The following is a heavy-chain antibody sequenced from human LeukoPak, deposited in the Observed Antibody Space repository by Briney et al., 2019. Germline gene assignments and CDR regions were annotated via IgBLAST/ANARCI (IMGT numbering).Heavy chain of an antibody. D-gene: IGHD6-13*01. Sequence: GGSLRLSCAASGFTFSSYSMNWVRQAPGKGLEWVSSISSSSYIYYADSVKGRFTISRDNAKNSLYLQMNSLRAEDTAVYYCARTSGYSSSWYFGFDYWGQGTLVTVSS. J-gene: IGHJ4*02. CDR1: GFTFSSYS. CDR3: ARTSGYSSSWYFGFDY. V-gene: IGHV3-21*01. CDR2: ISSSSYI.